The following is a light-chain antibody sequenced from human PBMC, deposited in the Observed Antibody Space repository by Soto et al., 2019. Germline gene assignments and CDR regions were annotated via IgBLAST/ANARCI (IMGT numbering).Light chain of an antibody. CDR2: GAS. CDR1: QIVSTTY. J-gene: IGKJ4*01. Sequence: EIVLTQSPGTLSLSPGERATLSCRASQIVSTTYLAWYQQKPGQAPRLLIYGASSRATGIPDRFSGSGSGTDFALTISRLEPEDFAVYYCQQYAGSPPLTFGGGTKVDIK. V-gene: IGKV3-20*01. CDR3: QQYAGSPPLT.